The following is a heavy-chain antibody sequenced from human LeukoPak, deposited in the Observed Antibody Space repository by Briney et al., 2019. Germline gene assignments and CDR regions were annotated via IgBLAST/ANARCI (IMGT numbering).Heavy chain of an antibody. D-gene: IGHD2-21*02. V-gene: IGHV4-34*01. Sequence: SETLSLTCAVYGPFETYYWTIVRQPPGKGLEWIGETTFRGKTNYNPSLKGRVTISVDRTTQQFSLKLTSVTVADTAVYYCAGYGGDWYPDSWGQGTLVIVSS. CDR3: AGYGGDWYPDS. J-gene: IGHJ4*02. CDR1: GPFETYY. CDR2: TTFRGKT.